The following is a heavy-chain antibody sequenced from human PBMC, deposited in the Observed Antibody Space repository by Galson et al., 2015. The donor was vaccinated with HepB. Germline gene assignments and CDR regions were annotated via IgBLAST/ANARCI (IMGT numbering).Heavy chain of an antibody. V-gene: IGHV4-59*01. CDR1: GGSISSYY. CDR2: IYYGGST. J-gene: IGHJ2*01. Sequence: SETLSLTCTVSGGSISSYYWSWIRQPPGKGLEWIGYIYYGGSTNYNPSLKSRVTISVDTSKNQFSLKLSSVTAADTAVYYCARDAQHLTTGDLAYWYFDLWGRGTLVTVSS. CDR3: ARDAQHLTTGDLAYWYFDL. D-gene: IGHD4-17*01.